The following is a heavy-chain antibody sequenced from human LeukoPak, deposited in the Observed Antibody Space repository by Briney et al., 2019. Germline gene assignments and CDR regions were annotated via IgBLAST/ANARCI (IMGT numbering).Heavy chain of an antibody. J-gene: IGHJ4*02. Sequence: GGSLRLSCAASGFTFSNYAMSWVRQAPGKGLEWVTAISDNGGSTYYADSAKGRFTISRDNSKNTLYLQMNSLRGDDTAVYHCAKAPSPGYCSSTSCYYDYWGQGTLVTVSS. D-gene: IGHD2-2*01. CDR3: AKAPSPGYCSSTSCYYDY. CDR2: ISDNGGST. CDR1: GFTFSNYA. V-gene: IGHV3-23*01.